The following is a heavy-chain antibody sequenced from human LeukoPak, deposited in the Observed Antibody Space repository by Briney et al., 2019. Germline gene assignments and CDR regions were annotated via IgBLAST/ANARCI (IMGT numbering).Heavy chain of an antibody. CDR1: GDSIGSYY. J-gene: IGHJ3*01. Sequence: SETLSLTCTVSGDSIGSYYYSWLRQSAGKGLEWIGRLYNSDTNYNPSLPSRVTMSVDTSKNQFSLILNSVTAADTAVYYCAGAIRPAPAYVFDVWGQGAMVTVSS. D-gene: IGHD2-15*01. V-gene: IGHV4-4*07. CDR3: AGAIRPAPAYVFDV. CDR2: LYNSDT.